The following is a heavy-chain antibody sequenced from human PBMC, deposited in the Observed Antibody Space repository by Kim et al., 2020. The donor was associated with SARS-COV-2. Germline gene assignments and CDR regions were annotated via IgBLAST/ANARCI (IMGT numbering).Heavy chain of an antibody. D-gene: IGHD3-16*01. J-gene: IGHJ5*02. CDR1: GFTFSSYA. CDR3: ARGWGARAGWFDP. Sequence: GGSLRLSCAASGFTFSSYAMHWVRQAPGKGLEWVAVISYDGSNKYYADSVKGRFTISRDNSKNTLYLQMNSLRAEDTAVYYCARGWGARAGWFDPWGQGT. V-gene: IGHV3-30-3*01. CDR2: ISYDGSNK.